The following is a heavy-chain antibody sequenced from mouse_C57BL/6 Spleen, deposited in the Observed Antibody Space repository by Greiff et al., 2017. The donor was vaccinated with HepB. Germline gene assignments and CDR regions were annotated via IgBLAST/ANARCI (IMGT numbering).Heavy chain of an antibody. CDR3: ARRPYYSNSLFDY. V-gene: IGHV5-4*01. D-gene: IGHD2-5*01. J-gene: IGHJ2*01. Sequence: EVQRVESGGGLVKPGGSLKLSCAASGFTFSSYAMSWVRQTPEKRLEWVATISDGGSYTYYPDNVKGRFTISRDNAKNNLYLQMSHLKSEDTAMYYCARRPYYSNSLFDYWGQGTTLTVSS. CDR1: GFTFSSYA. CDR2: ISDGGSYT.